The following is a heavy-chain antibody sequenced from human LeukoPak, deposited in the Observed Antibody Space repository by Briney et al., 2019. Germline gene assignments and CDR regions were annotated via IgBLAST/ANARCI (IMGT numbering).Heavy chain of an antibody. CDR1: GYTFTSYD. J-gene: IGHJ5*02. V-gene: IGHV1-8*03. D-gene: IGHD3-10*01. CDR3: ARGGLYYYGSGSYYNANWFDP. CDR2: INPNSGNT. Sequence: ASVKVSCKASGYTFTSYDINWVRQATGQGLEWMGWINPNSGNTGYAQKFQGRVTITRNTSISTAYMELSSLRSEDTAVYYCARGGLYYYGSGSYYNANWFDPWGQGTLVTVSS.